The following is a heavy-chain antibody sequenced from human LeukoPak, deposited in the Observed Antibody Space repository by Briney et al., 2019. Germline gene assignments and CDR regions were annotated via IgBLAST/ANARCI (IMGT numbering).Heavy chain of an antibody. CDR3: ANLNYDSSGYYKPYGMDV. V-gene: IGHV3-23*01. CDR1: GFTFNSYA. J-gene: IGHJ6*02. Sequence: GGSLRLSCAASGFTFNSYAMSWVRQAPGKGLEWVSAISGSGGSTYYADSVKGRFTISRDNSKNTLYLQMNSLRAEDTAVYYCANLNYDSSGYYKPYGMDVWGQGTTVTVSS. D-gene: IGHD3-22*01. CDR2: ISGSGGST.